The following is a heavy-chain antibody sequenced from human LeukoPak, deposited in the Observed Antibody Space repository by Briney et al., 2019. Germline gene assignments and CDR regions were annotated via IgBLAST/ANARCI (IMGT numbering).Heavy chain of an antibody. CDR1: GFTFSDYY. CDR3: ATGRNIVVVPAPNWFDP. Sequence: GGSLRLSCAASGFTFSDYYMSWIRQAPGKGLEWVSYISSSSSYTNYADSVKGRFTISRDNAKNSLYLQMSSLRAEDTAVYYCATGRNIVVVPAPNWFDPSGQRTLVTVSS. J-gene: IGHJ5*02. CDR2: ISSSSSYT. D-gene: IGHD2-2*01. V-gene: IGHV3-11*06.